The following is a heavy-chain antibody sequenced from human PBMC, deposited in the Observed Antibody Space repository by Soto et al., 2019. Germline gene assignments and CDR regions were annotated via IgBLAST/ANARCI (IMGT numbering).Heavy chain of an antibody. V-gene: IGHV4-30-4*01. Sequence: SWIRQPPGKGLEWIGYIYYSGSTYYNPSLKSRVTISVDTSKNQFSLKLSSVTAADTAVYYCARVGGFGATTIDYWGQGTLVTVSS. D-gene: IGHD3-10*01. CDR2: IYYSGST. J-gene: IGHJ4*02. CDR3: ARVGGFGATTIDY.